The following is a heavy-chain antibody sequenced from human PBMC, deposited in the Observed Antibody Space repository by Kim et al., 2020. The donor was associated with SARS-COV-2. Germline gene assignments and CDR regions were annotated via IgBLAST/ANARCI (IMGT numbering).Heavy chain of an antibody. CDR3: ARDSSDGLTGLYYYGMDV. V-gene: IGHV3-21*01. D-gene: IGHD3-22*01. Sequence: GGSLRLSCAASGFTFSSYSMNWVRQAPGKGLEWVSSISSRSSYIYYADSVKGRFTISRDNAKNSLYLQMNSLRAEDTAVYYCARDSSDGLTGLYYYGMDVWGQGTTVTVSS. J-gene: IGHJ6*02. CDR1: GFTFSSYS. CDR2: ISSRSSYI.